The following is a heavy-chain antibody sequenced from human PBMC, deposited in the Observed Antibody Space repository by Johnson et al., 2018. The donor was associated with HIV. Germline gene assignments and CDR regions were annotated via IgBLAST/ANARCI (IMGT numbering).Heavy chain of an antibody. D-gene: IGHD6-6*01. CDR1: GFTFDDYA. CDR2: ISWNSDRI. J-gene: IGHJ3*02. V-gene: IGHV3-9*01. CDR3: AREQLALYDAFDI. Sequence: VQLVESGGGLVQPGRSLRLSCAASGFTFDDYAMHWVRQAPGKGLEWVSGISWNSDRIGYADSVKGRFTIARDNAKNSLYLQMNSLRAEDTALYYCAREQLALYDAFDIWGQGTMVTVSS.